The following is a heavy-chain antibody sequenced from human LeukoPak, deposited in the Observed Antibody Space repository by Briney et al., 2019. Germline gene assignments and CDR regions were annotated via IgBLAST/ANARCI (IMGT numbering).Heavy chain of an antibody. CDR1: GFTFGSYW. D-gene: IGHD2-8*01. CDR2: ISSSSSYI. J-gene: IGHJ4*02. Sequence: GGSLRLSCAASGFTFGSYWMSWVRQAPGKGLEWVSSISSSSSYIYYADSVKGRFSISRDNAKNSLYLQMNGLRAEDTAVYYCARIPGYFMLSCFDYWGQGTLVSVSS. V-gene: IGHV3-21*01. CDR3: ARIPGYFMLSCFDY.